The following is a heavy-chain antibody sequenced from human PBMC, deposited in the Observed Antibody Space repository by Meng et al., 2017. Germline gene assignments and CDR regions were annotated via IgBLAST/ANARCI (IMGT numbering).Heavy chain of an antibody. J-gene: IGHJ2*01. D-gene: IGHD3-10*01. CDR2: INPNSGGT. CDR3: ARSRPFFARFGEADYWYFDL. V-gene: IGHV1-2*02. CDR1: GYTFTAYY. Sequence: ASVKVSCKPSGYTFTAYYIHWVRQAPGQGLEWMGWINPNSGGTNYAQKFQGRVTMTRDTSISTAYMELSRLRSDDTAVYYCARSRPFFARFGEADYWYFDLWGRGTLVTVSS.